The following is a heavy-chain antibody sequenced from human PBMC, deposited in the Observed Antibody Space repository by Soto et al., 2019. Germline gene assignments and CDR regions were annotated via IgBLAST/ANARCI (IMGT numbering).Heavy chain of an antibody. V-gene: IGHV3-23*01. CDR2: SSGSGGST. CDR3: APPLNPPNVDTAMVTSY. J-gene: IGHJ4*02. Sequence: EVQLLESGGGLVQPGGSLRLSCAASGFTFGSYAISWVRQSPGKGLEWVSASSGSGGSTYYADSVKGRFTISRDNSKNTLYLKMNSLRAEDTAVYYCAPPLNPPNVDTAMVTSYWGQGTLVTVSS. CDR1: GFTFGSYA. D-gene: IGHD5-18*01.